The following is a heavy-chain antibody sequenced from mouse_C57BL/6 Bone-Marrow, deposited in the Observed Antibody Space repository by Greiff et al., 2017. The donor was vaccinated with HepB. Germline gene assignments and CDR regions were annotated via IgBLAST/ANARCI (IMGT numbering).Heavy chain of an antibody. Sequence: QVQLQQSGAELVMPGASVKLSCKASGYTFTSYCMHWVKQRPGQGLEWIGEIDPYDSYTNYNQKFKGKSTLTVDKSSSTAYMQLSSLTSEDSAVYYCATTVTCYFDYWGQGTTLTVSS. CDR2: IDPYDSYT. CDR1: GYTFTSYC. V-gene: IGHV1-69*01. CDR3: ATTVTCYFDY. D-gene: IGHD1-1*01. J-gene: IGHJ2*01.